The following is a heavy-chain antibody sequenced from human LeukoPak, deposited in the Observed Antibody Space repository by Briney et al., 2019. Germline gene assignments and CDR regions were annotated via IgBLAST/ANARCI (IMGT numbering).Heavy chain of an antibody. Sequence: SSETLSLTCTVSGGSISSYYWSWIRQPAGKGLEWIGRIYTSGSTNYNPSLKSRVAISVDTSKSQFSLKMSFVTAADTAVYYCARGKGSGYYSNFDYWGQGTLVTVSS. CDR1: GGSISSYY. J-gene: IGHJ4*02. D-gene: IGHD3-22*01. CDR2: IYTSGST. V-gene: IGHV4-4*07. CDR3: ARGKGSGYYSNFDY.